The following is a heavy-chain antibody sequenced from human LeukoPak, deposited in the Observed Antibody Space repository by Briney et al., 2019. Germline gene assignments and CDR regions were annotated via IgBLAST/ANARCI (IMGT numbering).Heavy chain of an antibody. V-gene: IGHV1-2*02. CDR2: INPNSGGT. J-gene: IGHJ6*03. CDR1: GYTFTGYY. CDR3: ARDAQQLVAMDV. D-gene: IGHD6-6*01. Sequence: ASVKVSCKASGYTFTGYYMHWVRQAPGQGLEWMGWINPNSGGTNYAQKFQGRITMTRDTSISTAYMELSRLRSDDTAVYYCARDAQQLVAMDVWGKGTTVTVSS.